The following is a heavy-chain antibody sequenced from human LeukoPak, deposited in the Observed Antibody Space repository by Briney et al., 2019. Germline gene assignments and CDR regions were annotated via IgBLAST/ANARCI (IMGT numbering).Heavy chain of an antibody. CDR2: IYYSGNT. CDR1: GGSISSSSFY. Sequence: PSETLSLTCTVSGGSISSSSFYWGWIRQPPGKGLEWIGSIYYSGNTYYNPSLKSRVTISVDTSKNQFSLKLSSVTAADTAVYYCARLDPMATSDYWGQGTLVTVSS. V-gene: IGHV4-39*07. D-gene: IGHD5-24*01. J-gene: IGHJ4*02. CDR3: ARLDPMATSDY.